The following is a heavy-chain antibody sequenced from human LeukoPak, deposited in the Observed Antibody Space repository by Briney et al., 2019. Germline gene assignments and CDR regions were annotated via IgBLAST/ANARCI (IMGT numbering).Heavy chain of an antibody. V-gene: IGHV3-30*18. CDR2: ISYDGSNK. CDR1: GFTFSSYG. Sequence: GGSLRLSCAASGFTFSSYGMHWVRQAPGKGLEWVAVISYDGSNKYYADSVKGRFTISRDNSKNTLYLQMNSLRAEDTAVYYCAKARYCSSTSCRAPPAFDIWGQGTMVTVSS. J-gene: IGHJ3*02. D-gene: IGHD2-2*01. CDR3: AKARYCSSTSCRAPPAFDI.